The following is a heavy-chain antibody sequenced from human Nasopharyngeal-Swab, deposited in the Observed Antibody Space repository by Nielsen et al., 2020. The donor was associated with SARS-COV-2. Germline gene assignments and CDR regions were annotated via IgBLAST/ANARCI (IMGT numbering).Heavy chain of an antibody. D-gene: IGHD1-7*01. CDR3: ARGRITGTTLWSPKANDAFDI. V-gene: IGHV3-30*03. J-gene: IGHJ3*02. Sequence: GESLKISCAASGFTFSSYGMHWVRQAPGKGLEWVAVISYDGSNKYYADSVKGRFTISRDNSKNTLYLQMNSLRAEDTAVYYCARGRITGTTLWSPKANDAFDIWGQGTMVTVSS. CDR1: GFTFSSYG. CDR2: ISYDGSNK.